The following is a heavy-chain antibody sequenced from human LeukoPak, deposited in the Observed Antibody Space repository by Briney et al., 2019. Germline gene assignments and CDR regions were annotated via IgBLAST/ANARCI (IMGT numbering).Heavy chain of an antibody. V-gene: IGHV3-11*01. CDR3: ASSYYDSKTDTRFAFDI. CDR2: ISSSGSTI. CDR1: GFTFSDYY. J-gene: IGHJ3*02. D-gene: IGHD3-22*01. Sequence: GGSLRLSCAASGFTFSDYYVSWIRQAPGKGLEWVSYISSSGSTIYYADSVKGRFTISRDNAKNSLYLQMNSLRAEDTAVYYCASSYYDSKTDTRFAFDIWGQGTMVTVSS.